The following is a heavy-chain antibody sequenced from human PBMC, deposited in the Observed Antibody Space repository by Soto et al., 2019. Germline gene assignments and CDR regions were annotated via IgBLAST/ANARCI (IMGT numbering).Heavy chain of an antibody. V-gene: IGHV1-69*12. CDR3: ARGRKVVVTADAPRWFDP. Sequence: QVQLVQSGAEVKKPGSSVKVSCKASGGTFSSYVISWVRQAPGQGLEWMGGIIPIFGTANYAQKFQGRVTITADEXTXTXXIALSSLRSEDTAVYYCARGRKVVVTADAPRWFDPWGQGTLVTVSS. D-gene: IGHD2-21*02. CDR2: IIPIFGTA. J-gene: IGHJ5*02. CDR1: GGTFSSYV.